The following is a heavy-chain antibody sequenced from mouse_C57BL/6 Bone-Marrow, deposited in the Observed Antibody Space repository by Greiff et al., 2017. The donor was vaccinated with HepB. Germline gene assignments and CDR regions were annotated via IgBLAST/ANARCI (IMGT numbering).Heavy chain of an antibody. CDR3: AREGLDSSYAMDY. V-gene: IGHV1-22*01. J-gene: IGHJ4*01. D-gene: IGHD3-2*02. Sequence: VQLQQSGPELVKPGASVKMSCKASGYTFTDYNMHWVKQSHGKSLEWIGYINPNNGGTSYNQKFKGKATLTVNKSSSTAYMELRSLTSEDSAVYYCAREGLDSSYAMDYWGQGTSVTVSS. CDR2: INPNNGGT. CDR1: GYTFTDYN.